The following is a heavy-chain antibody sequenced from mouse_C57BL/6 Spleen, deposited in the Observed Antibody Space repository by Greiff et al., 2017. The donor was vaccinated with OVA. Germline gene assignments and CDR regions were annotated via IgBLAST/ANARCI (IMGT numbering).Heavy chain of an antibody. V-gene: IGHV1-62-2*01. CDR3: ARHEEEASYYDSSWLAY. D-gene: IGHD2-4*01. CDR2: FYPGSGSI. CDR1: GYTFTEYT. J-gene: IGHJ3*01. Sequence: QVQLQQSGAELVKPGASVKLSCKASGYTFTEYTIHWVKQRPGQGLEWIGWFYPGSGSIKYNEKFKDKATLTADKSSSTVYMELSRLTSEDSAVYFCARHEEEASYYDSSWLAYWGQGTLVTVSA.